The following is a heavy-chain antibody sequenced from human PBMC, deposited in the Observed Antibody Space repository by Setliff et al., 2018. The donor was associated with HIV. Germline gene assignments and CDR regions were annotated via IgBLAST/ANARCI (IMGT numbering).Heavy chain of an antibody. CDR2: IYASGST. V-gene: IGHV4-4*07. D-gene: IGHD3-3*01. CDR1: GGSISSYY. CDR3: ARGREWTHLDY. Sequence: KPSETLSLTCTVSGGSISSYYWSWIRQPAGKGLEWIGRIYASGSTNYNPSLKSRVTMSVDTSKNHFSLKLSSVTAADTAVFYCARGREWTHLDYWGPGTLVTVSS. J-gene: IGHJ4*02.